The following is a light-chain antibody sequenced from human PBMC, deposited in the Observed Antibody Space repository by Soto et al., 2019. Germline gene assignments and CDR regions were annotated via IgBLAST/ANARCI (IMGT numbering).Light chain of an antibody. CDR3: QSYNSSLSGYV. CDR1: SYNIGAGYE. Sequence: QSVLTQPPSVSEAPGQRVTISCTGSSYNIGAGYEAHWYQQVPGTAPKLLIYENNNRPSGVPDRFSGSKSVTSASLAITGLQAEDEAEYYCQSYNSSLSGYVFGTGTKLTVL. V-gene: IGLV1-40*01. J-gene: IGLJ1*01. CDR2: ENN.